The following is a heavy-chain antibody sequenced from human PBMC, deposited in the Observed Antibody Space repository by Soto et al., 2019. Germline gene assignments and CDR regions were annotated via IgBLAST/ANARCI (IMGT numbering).Heavy chain of an antibody. Sequence: GASVKVSCKASGYTFNSYYMHWVRQAPGQGLEWMGGIIPIFGTANYAQKFQGRVTITADESTSTAYMELSSLRSEDTAVYYCARGNIVVVPAAIVLEGLGGMDVWGQGTPVTLSS. V-gene: IGHV1-69*13. CDR2: IIPIFGTA. CDR3: ARGNIVVVPAAIVLEGLGGMDV. CDR1: GYTFNSYY. D-gene: IGHD2-2*02. J-gene: IGHJ6*02.